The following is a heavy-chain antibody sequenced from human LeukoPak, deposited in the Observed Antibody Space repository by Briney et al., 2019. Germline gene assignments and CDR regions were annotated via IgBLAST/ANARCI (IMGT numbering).Heavy chain of an antibody. J-gene: IGHJ5*02. CDR3: TRLSHVAGAPKVSWFDP. CDR2: IYHSGTT. Sequence: SETLSLTCTVSAYSISDGFVWGFIRQPPGKDLEWIASIYHSGTTYYNPSLRSRVTMSVDTSNNQFSLKLSSVTAADTAMYFCTRLSHVAGAPKVSWFDPWGQGTLVTVSS. D-gene: IGHD1-26*01. V-gene: IGHV4-38-2*02. CDR1: AYSISDGFV.